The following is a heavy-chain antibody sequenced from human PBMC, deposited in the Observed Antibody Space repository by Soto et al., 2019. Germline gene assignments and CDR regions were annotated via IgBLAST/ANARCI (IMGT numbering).Heavy chain of an antibody. V-gene: IGHV4-59*01. CDR1: GVSISSYY. Sequence: SETLSLTFSVSGVSISSYYWGWIRQSPGKVLEWIAYIYYSVTSYNPSLKSRVSISLDTSKNQFSLKLSSVTAADTAVYYCARTYDGSGPNSGGYSFDIWGQGTMVT. D-gene: IGHD3-22*01. J-gene: IGHJ3*02. CDR2: IYYSVT. CDR3: ARTYDGSGPNSGGYSFDI.